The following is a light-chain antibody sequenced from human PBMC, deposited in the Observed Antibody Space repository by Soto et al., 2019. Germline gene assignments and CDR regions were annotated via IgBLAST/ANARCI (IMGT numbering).Light chain of an antibody. J-gene: IGLJ3*02. CDR2: LEGSGTY. Sequence: QLVLTQSSSASASLGSSVKLTCTLSSGHSNYIIAWHHQQPGKAPRYLMKLEGSGTYNKGSGVPDRFSGSSSGADRYLTISNLQFEDEADYYCETWDSNTRVFGGGTKLTVL. CDR1: SGHSNYI. CDR3: ETWDSNTRV. V-gene: IGLV4-60*02.